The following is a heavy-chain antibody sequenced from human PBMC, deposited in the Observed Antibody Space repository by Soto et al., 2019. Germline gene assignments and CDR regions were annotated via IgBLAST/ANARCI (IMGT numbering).Heavy chain of an antibody. J-gene: IGHJ6*02. CDR2: FSGSGGNI. Sequence: QTGGSLRLSCVASGFTFSTHAMSWVRQAPGKGLEWVSTFSGSGGNIYYAESVKGRLTISRDDSKNTLYLHMNSLRVEDTAVYYCAKDPPWTVGPLAMDVWGQGTRVTVSS. CDR1: GFTFSTHA. V-gene: IGHV3-23*01. CDR3: AKDPPWTVGPLAMDV. D-gene: IGHD3-3*01.